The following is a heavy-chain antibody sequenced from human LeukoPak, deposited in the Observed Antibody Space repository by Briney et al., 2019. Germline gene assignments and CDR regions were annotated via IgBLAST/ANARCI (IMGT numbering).Heavy chain of an antibody. CDR3: GKLSGRYFFDY. Sequence: GGSLRLSCAAPGFTFSSYAMSWVRQAPGKGLEWVSGISDSGGSTYYADSVKGRFTISRDNSKNTLYLQMNNLRAEDTAVYYCGKLSGRYFFDYWGQGTLVTVSS. V-gene: IGHV3-23*01. CDR1: GFTFSSYA. D-gene: IGHD1-26*01. J-gene: IGHJ4*02. CDR2: ISDSGGST.